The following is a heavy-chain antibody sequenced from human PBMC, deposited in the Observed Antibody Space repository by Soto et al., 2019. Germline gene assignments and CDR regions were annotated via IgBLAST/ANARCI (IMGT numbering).Heavy chain of an antibody. J-gene: IGHJ6*02. Sequence: GGSLRLSCAASGFTFSSYAMSWVRQAPGKGLEWVSGISGSGDSTYYADSVKGRFTISRDNSKNTLYLQMNSLRAEGTAVYYCAKDRWDIVLVPAAPPYYYYGMDVWGQGTRVTVSS. V-gene: IGHV3-23*01. CDR2: ISGSGDST. CDR3: AKDRWDIVLVPAAPPYYYYGMDV. CDR1: GFTFSSYA. D-gene: IGHD2-2*01.